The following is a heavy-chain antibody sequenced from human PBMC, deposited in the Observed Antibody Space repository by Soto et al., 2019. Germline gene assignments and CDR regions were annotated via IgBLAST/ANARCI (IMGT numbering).Heavy chain of an antibody. CDR3: ARQGSNGTDYYYGMDV. J-gene: IGHJ6*02. Sequence: VLPLKVSCKGSGYRFLIYWVGWMSQIPGKGLDWMEIIYPGDSDTIYSLSFQGQVTMSVDKSSNTAYLHWSSMKPSDTAMYYCARQGSNGTDYYYGMDVCGQGTTVTVSS. CDR2: IYPGDSDT. D-gene: IGHD2-8*01. CDR1: GYRFLIYW. V-gene: IGHV5-51*01.